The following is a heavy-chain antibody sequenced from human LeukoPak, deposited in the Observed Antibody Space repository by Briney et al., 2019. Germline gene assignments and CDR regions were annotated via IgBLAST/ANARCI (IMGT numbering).Heavy chain of an antibody. V-gene: IGHV3-48*04. D-gene: IGHD2/OR15-2a*01. J-gene: IGHJ4*02. Sequence: GGSLRLSCAASGFTVNKYSMNWVRQAPGKGLEWVSYISGSSSGSTIYYTDSVKGRFTISGDNARNSLYLQMNSLRAEDTAVYYCVFLFDYWGQGTLVTVSS. CDR2: ISGSSSGSTI. CDR3: VFLFDY. CDR1: GFTVNKYS.